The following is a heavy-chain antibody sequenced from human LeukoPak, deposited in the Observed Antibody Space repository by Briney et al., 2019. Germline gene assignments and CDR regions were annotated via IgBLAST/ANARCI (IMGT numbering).Heavy chain of an antibody. D-gene: IGHD6-13*01. V-gene: IGHV1-18*01. CDR3: AREAGVGIAAAGIFDY. Sequence: ASVKVSCKASGYTFTSYGISWARQAPGQGLEWMGWISAYNGNTNYAQKLQGRVTMTTDTSTSTAYMELRSLRSDDTAVYYCAREAGVGIAAAGIFDYWGQGTLVTVSS. CDR2: ISAYNGNT. J-gene: IGHJ4*02. CDR1: GYTFTSYG.